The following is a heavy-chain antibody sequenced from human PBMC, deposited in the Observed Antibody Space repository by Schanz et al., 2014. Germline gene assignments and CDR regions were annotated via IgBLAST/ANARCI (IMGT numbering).Heavy chain of an antibody. V-gene: IGHV4-4*02. J-gene: IGHJ4*02. CDR3: ARSVGMVRRYFDS. Sequence: VQLVESGGGLIQPGGSLRLSCAVSGFTVNTNYMSWVRQPPGKGLQWIGEVYHSGGTNYNPSLKSRVTISLDVSKNQFSRRLNSVTAADTAVYYCARSVGMVRRYFDSWGQGNLVTVSS. CDR2: VYHSGGT. D-gene: IGHD5-18*01. CDR1: GFTVNTNY.